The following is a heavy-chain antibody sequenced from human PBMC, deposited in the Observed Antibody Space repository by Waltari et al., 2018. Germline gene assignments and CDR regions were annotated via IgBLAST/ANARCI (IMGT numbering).Heavy chain of an antibody. V-gene: IGHV3-73*01. Sequence: ELQLVESGGELVQPGGSLQLSCAASGFTFSAPDAHRVRQAYGKGVEWVGHIGIKSNSFATAYAASVTGRFTISRDDSRNTACLQMNSLKTEDTAIYYCTRVVLGTIGMDVWGQGTTVTVS. D-gene: IGHD2-8*01. CDR3: TRVVLGTIGMDV. CDR1: GFTFSAPD. CDR2: IGIKSNSFAT. J-gene: IGHJ6*02.